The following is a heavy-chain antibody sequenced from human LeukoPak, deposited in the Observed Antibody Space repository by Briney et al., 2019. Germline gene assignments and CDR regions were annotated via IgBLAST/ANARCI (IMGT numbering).Heavy chain of an antibody. V-gene: IGHV4-30-2*01. Sequence: PLQTLSLTCAVSGGSISSGGYSWSWIRQPPGKGLEWIGYIYHSGSTYYNPSLKSRVTISVDRSKNQFSLKLSSVTAADTAVYYCASYYYDSSGYYARGHAFDIWGQGTMVTVSS. CDR3: ASYYYDSSGYYARGHAFDI. D-gene: IGHD3-22*01. CDR1: GGSISSGGYS. J-gene: IGHJ3*02. CDR2: IYHSGST.